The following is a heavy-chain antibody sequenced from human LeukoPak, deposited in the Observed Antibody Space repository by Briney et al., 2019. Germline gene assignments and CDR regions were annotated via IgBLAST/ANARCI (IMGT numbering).Heavy chain of an antibody. Sequence: GGSLRLSCAASGFTFDDYAMHWVRQAPGKGLEWVSGISWNSGSIGYADSVKGRFTISRDNVKNSLYLQINSLRAEDTALYYCAKAYYDSSGYLDYWGQGTLVTVSS. D-gene: IGHD3-22*01. CDR3: AKAYYDSSGYLDY. V-gene: IGHV3-9*01. CDR2: ISWNSGSI. J-gene: IGHJ4*02. CDR1: GFTFDDYA.